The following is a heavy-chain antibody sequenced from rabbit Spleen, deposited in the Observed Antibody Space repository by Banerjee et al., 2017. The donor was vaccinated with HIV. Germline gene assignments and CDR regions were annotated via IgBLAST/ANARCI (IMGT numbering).Heavy chain of an antibody. CDR1: GFSFSSSYW. Sequence: QEQVEESGGDLVKPGASLTLTCTASGFSFSSSYWICWVRQAPGKGLEWIACIDSGSRDFTYYASWAKGRFTISKTSSTTVTLQMTSLTVADTATYFCARDTGSSFSSYGMDLWGQGTLVTVS. J-gene: IGHJ6*01. CDR2: IDSGSRDFT. V-gene: IGHV1S45*01. D-gene: IGHD8-1*01. CDR3: ARDTGSSFSSYGMDL.